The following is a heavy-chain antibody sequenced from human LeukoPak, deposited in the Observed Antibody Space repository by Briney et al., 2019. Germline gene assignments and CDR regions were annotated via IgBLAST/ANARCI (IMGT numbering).Heavy chain of an antibody. CDR2: IIPSFGTA. D-gene: IGHD3-16*02. J-gene: IGHJ3*02. CDR3: ARWADHDHVWGSYRPKAGYAFDI. V-gene: IGHV1-69*05. CDR1: GGTFSSYA. Sequence: SVKVSCKASGGTFSSYAISWVRQAPGQGLEWMGGIIPSFGTANYAQKLQGRVTITTDESTSTAYMELSSLRSEDTAVYYSARWADHDHVWGSYRPKAGYAFDIWGQGTMVTVSS.